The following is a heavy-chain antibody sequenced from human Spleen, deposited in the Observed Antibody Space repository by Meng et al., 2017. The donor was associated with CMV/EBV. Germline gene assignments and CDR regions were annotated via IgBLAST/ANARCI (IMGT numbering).Heavy chain of an antibody. J-gene: IGHJ2*01. CDR2: IHPTSGGT. V-gene: IGHV1-2*02. Sequence: WVRQAPGQGLEWMGWIHPTSGGTNYAQKFQGRVTMTRDTSISTAYMELSRLRSDDTAVYYCARAPLDIVVVPAAMRRRGAADYWYFDLWGRGTLVTVSS. D-gene: IGHD2-2*01. CDR3: ARAPLDIVVVPAAMRRRGAADYWYFDL.